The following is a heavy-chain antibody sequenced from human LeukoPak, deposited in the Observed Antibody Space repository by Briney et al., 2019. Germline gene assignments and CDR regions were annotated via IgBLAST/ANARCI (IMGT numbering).Heavy chain of an antibody. V-gene: IGHV4-34*01. Sequence: PSETLSLTCAVYGGSFSGYYWSWLRQPPGKGLEWIGEINHSGSTNYNPSLKSRVTISVDTSKSQFSLKLSSVTAADTAVYYCARSGQWELPDYWGQGTLVTVSS. CDR1: GGSFSGYY. CDR3: ARSGQWELPDY. D-gene: IGHD1-26*01. J-gene: IGHJ4*02. CDR2: INHSGST.